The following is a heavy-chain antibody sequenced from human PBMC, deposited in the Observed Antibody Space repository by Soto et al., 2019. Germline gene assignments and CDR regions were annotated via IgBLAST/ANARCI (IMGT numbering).Heavy chain of an antibody. V-gene: IGHV1-69*01. CDR3: AVSGGRHSGGIDS. Sequence: QVQLVQSGAEVKKPGSSVKVSCKASGGTFSSYSINWVRQAPGQGLEWMGEIIPIFGTASYAQKSEGRVTITADEDTSTVKNELTAVYYEARAVYYGAVSGGRHSGGIDSWGQGTLVTVSS. D-gene: IGHD1-26*01. CDR2: IIPIFGTA. J-gene: IGHJ4*02. CDR1: GGTFSSYS.